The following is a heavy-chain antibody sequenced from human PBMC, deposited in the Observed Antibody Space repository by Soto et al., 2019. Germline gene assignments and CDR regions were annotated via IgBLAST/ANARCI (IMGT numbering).Heavy chain of an antibody. J-gene: IGHJ4*02. Sequence: QVQLQESGPGLVQPSETLSLTCTVSGDSISSYYWSWVRQPAGKQLEWIGRIFTSGSTDYNSSLKSRVTMSIDPSRKQFSLRLRSVTAADTAVYFCARELVYYDFWSALGYWGQGIMVAVSS. CDR1: GDSISSYY. CDR3: ARELVYYDFWSALGY. V-gene: IGHV4-4*07. D-gene: IGHD3-3*01. CDR2: IFTSGST.